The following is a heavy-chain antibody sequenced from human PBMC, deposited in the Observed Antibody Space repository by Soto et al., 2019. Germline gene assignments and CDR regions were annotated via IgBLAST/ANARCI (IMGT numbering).Heavy chain of an antibody. Sequence: QVQLQQSGPGLVKPSQTLSLTCAISGDSVSSNSAAWNWIRQSPSRGLEWLGRTYYRSKWYNDYXXXXKNXTIINPDTSKNQXSLXLXSVPPEDTAVYYCAREGYCSSTSCYGDYYYYYGMDVWGQGTTVTVSS. J-gene: IGHJ6*02. D-gene: IGHD2-2*01. CDR1: GDSVSSNSAA. V-gene: IGHV6-1*01. CDR2: TYYRSKWYN. CDR3: AREGYCSSTSCYGDYYYYYGMDV.